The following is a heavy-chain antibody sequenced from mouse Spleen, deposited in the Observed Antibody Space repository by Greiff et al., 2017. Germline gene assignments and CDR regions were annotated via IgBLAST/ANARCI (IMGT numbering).Heavy chain of an antibody. CDR3: TRGYYGYPWFAY. CDR2: IDPETGGT. V-gene: IGHV1-15*01. CDR1: GYTFTDYE. D-gene: IGHD2-2*01. Sequence: QVQLKQSGAELVRPGASVTLSCKASGYTFTDYEMHWVKQTPVHGLEWIGAIDPETGGTAYNQKFKGKAILTADKSSSTAYMELRSLTSEDSAVYYCTRGYYGYPWFAYWGQGTLVTVSA. J-gene: IGHJ3*01.